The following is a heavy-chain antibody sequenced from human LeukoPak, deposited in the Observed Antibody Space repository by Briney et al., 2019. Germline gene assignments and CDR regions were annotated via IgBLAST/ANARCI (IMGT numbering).Heavy chain of an antibody. J-gene: IGHJ4*02. CDR2: IHRDDKT. Sequence: GGSLRLPCAASGFIVSSCYMYWVRQAPGKGLEWVSFIHRDDKTYYADSVKGRFTISRDNSRNTLYLRMDSLRAEDTAIYYCAKSVYSSGWSTFDYWGQGTLVTVSS. V-gene: IGHV3-53*01. CDR3: AKSVYSSGWSTFDY. CDR1: GFIVSSCY. D-gene: IGHD6-19*01.